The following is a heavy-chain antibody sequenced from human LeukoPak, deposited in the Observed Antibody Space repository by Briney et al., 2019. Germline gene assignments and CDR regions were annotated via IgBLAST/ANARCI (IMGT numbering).Heavy chain of an antibody. CDR3: ARVYYGSGSFDY. CDR1: GGSFSGYY. CDR2: INHSGST. V-gene: IGHV4-34*01. J-gene: IGHJ4*02. D-gene: IGHD3-10*01. Sequence: ASETLSLTCAVYGGSFSGYYWSWIRQPPGKGLEWLGEINHSGSTNYNPSLKSRVTISVDTSKNQFSLKLSSVTAADTAVYYCARVYYGSGSFDYWGQGTLVTVSS.